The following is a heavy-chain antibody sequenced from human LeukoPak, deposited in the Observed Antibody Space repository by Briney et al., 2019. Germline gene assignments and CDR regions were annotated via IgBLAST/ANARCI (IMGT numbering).Heavy chain of an antibody. V-gene: IGHV3-43*01. CDR3: AKSDDGYCSGGSCYRMGREYYYYMDV. Sequence: GGPLRLSCAASGFTFDDYTMHWVRQAPGKGLEWVSLISWDGGSTYYADSVKGRFTISRDNSKNSLYLQMNSLRTEDTALYYCAKSDDGYCSGGSCYRMGREYYYYMDVWGKGTTVTISS. D-gene: IGHD2-15*01. CDR2: ISWDGGST. CDR1: GFTFDDYT. J-gene: IGHJ6*03.